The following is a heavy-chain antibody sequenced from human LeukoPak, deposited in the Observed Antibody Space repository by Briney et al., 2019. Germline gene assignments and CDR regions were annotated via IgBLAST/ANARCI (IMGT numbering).Heavy chain of an antibody. Sequence: SETLSLTCTVSGASIRSSSYYWGWIRQPPGKGLEWIGSIYYSGNTYYNPSLRSRFTISVDTSRNQLSLRPNSVTAADTAVYYCARGPGPGVAAAGTKNWFDPWGQGTLVTVSS. V-gene: IGHV4-39*07. CDR1: GASIRSSSYY. D-gene: IGHD6-13*01. CDR3: ARGPGPGVAAAGTKNWFDP. CDR2: IYYSGNT. J-gene: IGHJ5*02.